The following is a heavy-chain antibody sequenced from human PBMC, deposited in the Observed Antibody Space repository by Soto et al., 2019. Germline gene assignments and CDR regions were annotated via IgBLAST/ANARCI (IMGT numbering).Heavy chain of an antibody. J-gene: IGHJ4*02. Sequence: GGSLRLSCAASGFTFSSYSMNWVRQAPGKGLEWVSSISSSSSYIYYADSVKGRFTISRDNAKNSLYLQMNNLRAEDTAVYYCAKMVKVEKYYYDSSGYYSPAPFDYWGRGTLVTVSS. CDR3: AKMVKVEKYYYDSSGYYSPAPFDY. D-gene: IGHD3-22*01. CDR1: GFTFSSYS. V-gene: IGHV3-21*01. CDR2: ISSSSSYI.